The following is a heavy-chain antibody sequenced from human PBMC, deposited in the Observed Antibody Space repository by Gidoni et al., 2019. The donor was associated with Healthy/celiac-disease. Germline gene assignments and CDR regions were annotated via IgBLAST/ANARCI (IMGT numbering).Heavy chain of an antibody. CDR1: GGSFSGYY. Sequence: QVQLQQWGAGLLKPSETLSLTCAVYGGSFSGYYWSWIRQPPGKGLEWIGAINHSGSTNYNPSLKSRVTISVDTAKNQFSLKLSSVTAADTAVYYCARGPLSSTTPAGVAFDIWGQGTMVTVSS. D-gene: IGHD2-2*01. CDR2: INHSGST. CDR3: ARGPLSSTTPAGVAFDI. V-gene: IGHV4-34*01. J-gene: IGHJ3*02.